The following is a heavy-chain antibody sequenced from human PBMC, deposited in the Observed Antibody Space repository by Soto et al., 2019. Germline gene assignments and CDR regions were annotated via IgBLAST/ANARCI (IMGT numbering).Heavy chain of an antibody. CDR2: ISYDGSNK. CDR3: AKSTVTRGYYYGMDV. V-gene: IGHV3-30*18. Sequence: GGSLRLSCAASGFTFSSYGMHWVRQAPGKGLEWVAVISYDGSNKYYADSVKGRFTISRDNSKNTLYLQMNSLRAEDTAVYYCAKSTVTRGYYYGMDVWGQGTTVTVS. J-gene: IGHJ6*02. D-gene: IGHD4-17*01. CDR1: GFTFSSYG.